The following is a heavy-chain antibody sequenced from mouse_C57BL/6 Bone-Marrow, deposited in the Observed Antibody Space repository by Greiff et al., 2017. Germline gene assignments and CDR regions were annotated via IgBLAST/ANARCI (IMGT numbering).Heavy chain of an antibody. D-gene: IGHD1-1*01. CDR1: GFTFTDYY. CDR3: ARWSYGSSWSYVDY. CDR2: INPYNGGT. V-gene: IGHV1-19*01. J-gene: IGHJ2*01. Sequence: EVQLQQSGPVLVKPGASVKMSCTASGFTFTDYYMNWVKQSHGKSLEWIGVINPYNGGTSYNSKFKGKATLPVDKSSSTAYLELNSLTSEDTAVYYCARWSYGSSWSYVDYWGQGTTLTVSS.